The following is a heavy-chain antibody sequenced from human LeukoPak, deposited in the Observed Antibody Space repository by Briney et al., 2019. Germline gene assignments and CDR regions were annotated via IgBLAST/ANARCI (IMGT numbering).Heavy chain of an antibody. Sequence: GGSLRLSCAASGFTFSSNAMTWVRQAPGKGLEWVGNIKGDGSEKYYADSVKGRFTISRDNAKNSLYLQMNSLRAEDTAVYYCARDRLLEDRDYHNYYYMDVWGKGTTVTVSS. D-gene: IGHD1-1*01. CDR1: GFTFSSNA. V-gene: IGHV3-7*01. CDR2: IKGDGSEK. J-gene: IGHJ6*03. CDR3: ARDRLLEDRDYHNYYYMDV.